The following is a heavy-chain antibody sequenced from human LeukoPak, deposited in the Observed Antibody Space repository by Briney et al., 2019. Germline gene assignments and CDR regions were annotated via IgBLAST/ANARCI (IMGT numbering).Heavy chain of an antibody. V-gene: IGHV3-23*01. CDR3: AKVTTYYYDSSRAYHFDY. J-gene: IGHJ4*02. D-gene: IGHD3-22*01. CDR2: ISGSGGST. Sequence: GGSLRLSCAASGFTFSSYAMSWVRQAPGKGLEWVSAISGSGGSTYYADSVKGRFTISRDNSKNTLYLQMNSLRAEDTAVYYCAKVTTYYYDSSRAYHFDYWGQGTLVTVSS. CDR1: GFTFSSYA.